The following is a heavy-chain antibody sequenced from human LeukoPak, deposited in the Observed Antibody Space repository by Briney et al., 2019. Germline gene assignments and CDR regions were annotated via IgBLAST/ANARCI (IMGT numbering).Heavy chain of an antibody. V-gene: IGHV4-34*01. CDR3: ARTYGDYDDAFDV. D-gene: IGHD4-17*01. Sequence: PSETLSLTCAVYGGSFSGYYWSWIRQPPGKGLEWIGSIYYSGSTYNNPSLKSRVTIFVDTSKNQFSLKLSSVTATDTAVYYCARTYGDYDDAFDVWGQGTMVTVSS. CDR1: GGSFSGYY. CDR2: IYYSGST. J-gene: IGHJ3*01.